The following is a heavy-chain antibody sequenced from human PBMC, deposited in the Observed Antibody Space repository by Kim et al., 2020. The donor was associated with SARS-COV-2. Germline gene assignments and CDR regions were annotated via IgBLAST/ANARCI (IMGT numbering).Heavy chain of an antibody. Sequence: GGSLRLSCVGFGFNFNDYGINWVRQAPGKGLEWISYISRTSGSIYYADSVKGRFTIARDKAEKSVFLQMNSLRDDDTAVYYCARELESWTLAVDIGVPTSDSGLDVGGQET. D-gene: IGHD5-12*01. V-gene: IGHV3-48*02. J-gene: IGHJ6*01. CDR1: GFNFNDYG. CDR3: ARELESWTLAVDIGVPTSDSGLDV. CDR2: ISRTSGSI.